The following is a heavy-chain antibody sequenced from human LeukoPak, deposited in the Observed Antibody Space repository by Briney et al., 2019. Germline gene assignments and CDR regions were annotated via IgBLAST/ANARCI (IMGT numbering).Heavy chain of an antibody. V-gene: IGHV3-30*01. J-gene: IGHJ6*02. CDR3: ARVVAGSVYNCGMDV. CDR1: GFTFSTYV. CDR2: ILYDGSNK. D-gene: IGHD6-19*01. Sequence: GGSLRLSCAASGFTFSTYVMHWVRQAPGKGLQWVAVILYDGSNKYYADSVKGRFIISRDNSKNTLYVQMNSLTAEDPAVYYCARVVAGSVYNCGMDVWGQGTTVTVSS.